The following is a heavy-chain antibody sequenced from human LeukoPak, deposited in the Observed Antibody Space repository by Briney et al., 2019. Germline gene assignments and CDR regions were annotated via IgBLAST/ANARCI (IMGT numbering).Heavy chain of an antibody. CDR2: IYSSGST. CDR1: GGSISSHY. V-gene: IGHV4-4*07. J-gene: IGHJ4*02. CDR3: AREGNRLSFEY. Sequence: PSETLSLTCTVSGGSISSHYWSWIRQPAGKGLEWIGRIYSSGSTNYKPSLKSRVTISVDKSKNQFSLKLSSVTAADTAVYYCAREGNRLSFEYWGQGTRVTVAS.